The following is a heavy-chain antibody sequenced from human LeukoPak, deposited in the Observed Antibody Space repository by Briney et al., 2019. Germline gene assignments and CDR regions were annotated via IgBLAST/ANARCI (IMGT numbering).Heavy chain of an antibody. CDR2: SKSDGSST. CDR3: AKGELHFNTCSFDY. D-gene: IGHD1-26*01. J-gene: IGHJ4*02. CDR1: GFTFSGHW. V-gene: IGHV3-74*01. Sequence: GGSLRLSCAASGFTFSGHWMHWVRQVPGKGLVWVSRSKSDGSSTSYADSVKGRFTISRDNSRNTLYLQMDSLKTEDTAVYYCAKGELHFNTCSFDYWGQGTLVTVSS.